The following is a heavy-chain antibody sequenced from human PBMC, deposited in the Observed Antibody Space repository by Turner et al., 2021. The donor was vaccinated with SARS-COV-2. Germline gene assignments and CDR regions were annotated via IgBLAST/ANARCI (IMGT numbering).Heavy chain of an antibody. CDR3: ATGYQLRVNWFDP. CDR2: FDPEDGET. CDR1: GYTLTELS. D-gene: IGHD2-2*01. Sequence: QVQLVQSGAEVKKPGASVKVSCKISGYTLTELSMYWVRQAPGKGLEWMGGFDPEDGETIYAQKCQGRVTMTEDTSTDTAYRELSSLRSEDTAVYFCATGYQLRVNWFDPWGQGTLVTVSS. V-gene: IGHV1-24*01. J-gene: IGHJ5*02.